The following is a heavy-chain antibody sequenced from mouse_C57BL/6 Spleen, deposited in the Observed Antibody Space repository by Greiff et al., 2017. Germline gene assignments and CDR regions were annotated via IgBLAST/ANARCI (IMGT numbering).Heavy chain of an antibody. CDR1: GYTFTSYW. CDR3: GRCTTVVENGG. D-gene: IGHD1-1*01. V-gene: IGHV1-50*01. J-gene: IGHJ2*01. CDR2: IDPSDSNT. Sequence: VQLQQPGAELVKPGASVKLSCKASGYTFTSYWMQWVKQRPGQGLEWIGEIDPSDSNTNYNQKFKGKATLTVDTSSSTAYMQRSSLTSEDSAVYYCGRCTTVVENGGWGQGTTLTVAS.